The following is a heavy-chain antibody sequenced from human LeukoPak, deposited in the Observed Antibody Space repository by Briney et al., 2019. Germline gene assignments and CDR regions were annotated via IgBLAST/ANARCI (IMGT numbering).Heavy chain of an antibody. Sequence: ETLSLTCAVYGGSFSGYYWSWIRQPPGKGLEWIGEINHSGSTNYNPSLKSRVTISVDTSKNQFSLKLSSVTAADTAVYYCARGVRYYDSSGYSYYYYGMDVWGQGTTVTVSS. V-gene: IGHV4-34*01. D-gene: IGHD3-22*01. CDR2: INHSGST. J-gene: IGHJ6*02. CDR3: ARGVRYYDSSGYSYYYYGMDV. CDR1: GGSFSGYY.